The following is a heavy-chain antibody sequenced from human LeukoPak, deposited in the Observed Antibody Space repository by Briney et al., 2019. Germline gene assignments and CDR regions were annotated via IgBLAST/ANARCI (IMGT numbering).Heavy chain of an antibody. V-gene: IGHV3-20*04. CDR1: GFTFDDYG. D-gene: IGHD3-3*01. J-gene: IGHJ4*02. CDR3: VTYYDFWSGYYPCFDY. Sequence: GGSLRLSCAASGFTFDDYGMSWVRQAPGKGLEWVSGINWNGGSTGYADSVKGRFTISRDNAKNSLYLQMNSLRAEDTAVYYCVTYYDFWSGYYPCFDYWGQGTLVTVSS. CDR2: INWNGGST.